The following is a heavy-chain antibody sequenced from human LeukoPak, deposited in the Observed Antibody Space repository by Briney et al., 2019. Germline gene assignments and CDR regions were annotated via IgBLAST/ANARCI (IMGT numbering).Heavy chain of an antibody. V-gene: IGHV3-53*01. D-gene: IGHD2-21*01. CDR1: GFTFTTNN. CDR2: LWNDGNS. J-gene: IGHJ5*02. CDR3: LGFGPHCYSDR. Sequence: GGSLRLSCAASGFTFTTNNINWVRQAPGKGLEWVSILWNDGNSYFSDSVKGRFSFSRDTSTNILYLQMNRLRVEGTAIYYCLGFGPHCYSDRWGQGTLVTVSS.